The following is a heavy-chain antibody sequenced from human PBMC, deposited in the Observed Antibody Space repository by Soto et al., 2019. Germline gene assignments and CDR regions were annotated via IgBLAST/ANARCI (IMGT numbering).Heavy chain of an antibody. V-gene: IGHV3-23*01. CDR3: TRWNGYGDL. CDR2: FTATSGGT. D-gene: IGHD1-1*01. Sequence: EVQLLESGGGLVQPGGSLRLSCAASGFPFSNFAMSWVRQAPGKGLEWVSTFTATSGGTFYADSVKGRFTISRDNSRNTLFLQMNSLRPEDTAVYYCTRWNGYGDLWGQGTLVTVSS. J-gene: IGHJ5*02. CDR1: GFPFSNFA.